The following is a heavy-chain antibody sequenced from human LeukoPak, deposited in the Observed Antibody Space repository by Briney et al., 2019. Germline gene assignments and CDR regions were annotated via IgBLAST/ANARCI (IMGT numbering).Heavy chain of an antibody. CDR2: ISVIGGST. V-gene: IGHV3-23*01. Sequence: GGTLRLPCAASGFTFSSYGMSWVRQAPGKGLEWVSGISVIGGSTYYADSVKGRFTISRDNSKNTLYVQMNSLRAEDTAVYYCAKDLSPAFYGLGSHPPIDAFDMWGQGTMVTVSS. J-gene: IGHJ3*02. CDR1: GFTFSSYG. CDR3: AKDLSPAFYGLGSHPPIDAFDM. D-gene: IGHD3-10*01.